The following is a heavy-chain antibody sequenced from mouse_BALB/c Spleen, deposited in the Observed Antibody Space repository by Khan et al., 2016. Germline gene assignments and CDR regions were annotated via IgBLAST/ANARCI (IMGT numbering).Heavy chain of an antibody. CDR3: ARGYDWYFDV. CDR1: GYAFTNYL. Sequence: QVQLKQSGAELVRPGTSVKVSCKASGYAFTNYLIEWVKQRPGQGLEWIGVINPGSGGTNYNEKFKGKATLTADKSSSTAYTQLSSLTSDDSAVYFCARGYDWYFDVWGAGTTVTVSS. J-gene: IGHJ1*01. V-gene: IGHV1-54*01. CDR2: INPGSGGT. D-gene: IGHD2-14*01.